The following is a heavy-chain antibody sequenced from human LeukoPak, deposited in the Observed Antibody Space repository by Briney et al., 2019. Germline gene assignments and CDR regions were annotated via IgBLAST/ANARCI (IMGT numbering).Heavy chain of an antibody. CDR1: GYTFTSYG. J-gene: IGHJ3*02. V-gene: IGHV1-18*01. D-gene: IGHD3-10*01. CDR2: ISAYNGNT. Sequence: ASVKVSCKASGYTFTSYGISWVRQAPGQGLEWMGWISAYNGNTNYAQKLQGRVTMTTDTSTSTAYMELRSLRSDDTAVYYCARVWFGELLVLNDAFDIWGQGTMVTVSS. CDR3: ARVWFGELLVLNDAFDI.